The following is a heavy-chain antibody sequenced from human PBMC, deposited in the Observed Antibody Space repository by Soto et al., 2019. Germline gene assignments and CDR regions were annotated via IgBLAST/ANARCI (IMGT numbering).Heavy chain of an antibody. J-gene: IGHJ5*02. Sequence: SETLSLTCTVSGGSISSYYWSWIRQPPGKGLEWIGYIYYSGSTNYNPSLKSRVTISLDTSKNQFSLKLSSVTAADTAVYYCARGFDCISSSCYIAWFDPWGQGTLVTVSS. CDR2: IYYSGST. CDR3: ARGFDCISSSCYIAWFDP. D-gene: IGHD2-2*02. V-gene: IGHV4-59*12. CDR1: GGSISSYY.